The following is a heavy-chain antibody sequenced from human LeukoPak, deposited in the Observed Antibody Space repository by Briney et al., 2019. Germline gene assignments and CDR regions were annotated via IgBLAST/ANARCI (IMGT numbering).Heavy chain of an antibody. Sequence: PGGSLRLSCAASGFTFSNYGMHWVRQAPGKGLEWVAVISYDGSNKYYADSVKGRFTISRDNSKNTLYLQMNSLRAEDTAVYYCAKDLVSYDSSGYPFDYWGREPWSPSPQ. CDR2: ISYDGSNK. CDR1: GFTFSNYG. D-gene: IGHD3-22*01. V-gene: IGHV3-30*18. J-gene: IGHJ4*02. CDR3: AKDLVSYDSSGYPFDY.